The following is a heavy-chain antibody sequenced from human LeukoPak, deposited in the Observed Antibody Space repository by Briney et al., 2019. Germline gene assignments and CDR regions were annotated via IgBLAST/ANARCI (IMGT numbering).Heavy chain of an antibody. CDR2: MSYDGSNK. Sequence: GSLRLSCAASGFTFSSYGMYWVRQAPGKGLERVAVMSYDGSNKYYADSVKGRFTISRDNSKNTLYLQMNSLRAEDTAVYYCAKLKQWQPQRYFFEYWGQGALVTVAS. CDR1: GFTFSSYG. CDR3: AKLKQWQPQRYFFEY. V-gene: IGHV3-30*18. D-gene: IGHD6-19*01. J-gene: IGHJ4*02.